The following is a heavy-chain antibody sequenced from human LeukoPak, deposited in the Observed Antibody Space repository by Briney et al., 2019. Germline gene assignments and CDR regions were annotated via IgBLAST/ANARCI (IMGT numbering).Heavy chain of an antibody. CDR2: ISSTGGTI. Sequence: GGSLRLSCVASGFTFRNYLMNWVRQAPGKGLEWVSFISSTGGTIYYADSVKGRFTVSRDNDKNSLLLQMNSLRAEDTALYYCARGYSRAAFGIWGQGTMVTVSS. D-gene: IGHD2-15*01. J-gene: IGHJ3*02. V-gene: IGHV3-48*01. CDR3: ARGYSRAAFGI. CDR1: GFTFRNYL.